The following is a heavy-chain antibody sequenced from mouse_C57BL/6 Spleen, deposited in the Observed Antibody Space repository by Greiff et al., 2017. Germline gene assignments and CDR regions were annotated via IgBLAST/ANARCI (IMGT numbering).Heavy chain of an antibody. Sequence: DVKLVESEGGLVQPGSSMKLSCTASGFTFSDYYMAWVRQVPEKGLEWVANINYDGSSTYYLDSLKSRFIISRDNAKNILYLQMSSLKSEDTATYYCARPIYDGYYGGAMDYWGQGTSVTVSS. CDR1: GFTFSDYY. J-gene: IGHJ4*01. V-gene: IGHV5-16*01. CDR2: INYDGSST. CDR3: ARPIYDGYYGGAMDY. D-gene: IGHD2-3*01.